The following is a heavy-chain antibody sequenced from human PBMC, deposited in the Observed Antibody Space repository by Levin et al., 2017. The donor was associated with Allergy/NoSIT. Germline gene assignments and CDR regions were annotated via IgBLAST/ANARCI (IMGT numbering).Heavy chain of an antibody. CDR3: ARPRVRGSFLMWEY. CDR1: GYIFSTYW. V-gene: IGHV5-10-1*01. D-gene: IGHD1-26*01. J-gene: IGHJ4*01. Sequence: AGGSLRLSCKGSGYIFSTYWISWVRQMPGKGLEWMGRIDPSDSYTNYSPSFQGHVTISVDSSISTAYLQWSSLKASDTAIYYCARPRVRGSFLMWEYWGQGTLVTVSS. CDR2: IDPSDSYT.